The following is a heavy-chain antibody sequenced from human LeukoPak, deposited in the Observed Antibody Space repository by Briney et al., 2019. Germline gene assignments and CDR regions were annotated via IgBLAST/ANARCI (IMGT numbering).Heavy chain of an antibody. CDR1: GYSFTSYW. D-gene: IGHD2-2*01. CDR3: ARQYCSSTSCYADYHYGMDV. Sequence: GESLKISCKGSGYSFTSYWIGWVRQMPGKGLEWMGIIYPGDSDTRYSPSFQGQVTISADKSISTAYLQWSSLKASDTAMYYCARQYCSSTSCYADYHYGMDVWGQGTTVTVSS. CDR2: IYPGDSDT. J-gene: IGHJ6*02. V-gene: IGHV5-51*01.